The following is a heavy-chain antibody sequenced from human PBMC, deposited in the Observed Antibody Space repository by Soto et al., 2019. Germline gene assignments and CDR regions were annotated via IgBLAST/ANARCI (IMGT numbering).Heavy chain of an antibody. Sequence: SVKVSCKASGGTFSSYAISWVRQAPGQGLEWMGGIIPIFGTANYAQKFQGRVTITADESTSTAYMELSSLRSEDTAVYYCARDPGSSGSHAVHFDYWGQGTLVTSPQ. J-gene: IGHJ4*02. D-gene: IGHD3-22*01. CDR3: ARDPGSSGSHAVHFDY. V-gene: IGHV1-69*13. CDR2: IIPIFGTA. CDR1: GGTFSSYA.